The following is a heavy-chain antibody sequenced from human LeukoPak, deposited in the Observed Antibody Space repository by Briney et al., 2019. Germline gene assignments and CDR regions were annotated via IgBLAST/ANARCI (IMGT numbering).Heavy chain of an antibody. CDR2: IIPIFGKA. Sequence: ASVKVSCKASGCTFSSYAISWVRQAPGQGLEWMGGIIPIFGKANYAQKFQGRVTITTDESTSTAYMELSSLRSEDTAVYYCARGYCSGGSCYSVRPYYYYMDVWGKGTTVTVSS. J-gene: IGHJ6*03. CDR1: GCTFSSYA. CDR3: ARGYCSGGSCYSVRPYYYYMDV. D-gene: IGHD2-15*01. V-gene: IGHV1-69*05.